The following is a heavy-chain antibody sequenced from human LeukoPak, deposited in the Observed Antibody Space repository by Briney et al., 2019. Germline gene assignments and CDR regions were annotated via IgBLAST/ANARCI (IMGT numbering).Heavy chain of an antibody. CDR1: GGTFSSYA. V-gene: IGHV1-18*01. CDR2: ISVYNGNT. J-gene: IGHJ5*01. Sequence: GASVKVSCKASGGTFSSYAISWVRQAPGQGLEWMGWISVYNGNTNYAQKFQGRVTMTTDTSTSTVYTELRSLRSDDTAVYYCARDPLGSGMLTHWFDSWGQGTLVTVSS. CDR3: ARDPLGSGMLTHWFDS. D-gene: IGHD3-10*02.